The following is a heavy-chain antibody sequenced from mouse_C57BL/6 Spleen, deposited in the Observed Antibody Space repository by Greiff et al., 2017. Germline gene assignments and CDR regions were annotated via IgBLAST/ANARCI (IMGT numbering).Heavy chain of an antibody. D-gene: IGHD4-1*01. V-gene: IGHV1-55*01. J-gene: IGHJ2*01. CDR3: ARYCNWDVGGPYFDY. CDR2: IYPGSGST. Sequence: QVQLQQPGAELVKPGASVKMSCKASGYTFTSYWITWVKQRPGQGLEWIGDIYPGSGSTNYNEKFKSKATLTVDTSSSTAYMQLSSLTSEDSAVYYCARYCNWDVGGPYFDYWGQGTTLTVSS. CDR1: GYTFTSYW.